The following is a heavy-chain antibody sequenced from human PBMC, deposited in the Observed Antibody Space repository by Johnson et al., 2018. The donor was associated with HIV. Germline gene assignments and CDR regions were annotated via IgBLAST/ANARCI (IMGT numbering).Heavy chain of an antibody. J-gene: IGHJ3*02. D-gene: IGHD3-22*01. CDR3: AKDGAKYYYDSSGYRDAFDI. CDR1: GFTFSNFA. CDR2: ISGSGDRT. Sequence: EVQLVESGGGVVQPGRSLRLSCAASGFTFSNFAMSWVRQAPGKGLEWVSVISGSGDRTSYADFAKGRFTISRDNSKTTLYMQMISLRAEDTATYYCAKDGAKYYYDSSGYRDAFDIWGQGTMVTVSS. V-gene: IGHV3-23*04.